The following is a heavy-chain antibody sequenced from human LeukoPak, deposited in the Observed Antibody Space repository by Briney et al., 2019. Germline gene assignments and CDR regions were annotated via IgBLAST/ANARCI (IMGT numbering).Heavy chain of an antibody. CDR3: AKDYVEFDS. D-gene: IGHD3-16*01. Sequence: GGSLRLSCAVSGTTLSNYGMSWVRQAPGKGLEWVAGISDSGGRTNYADSVKGRFTISRDNSRNTLFLQMNSLRVEDTAVYYCAKDYVEFDSWGQGTLVTVSS. J-gene: IGHJ4*02. CDR1: GTTLSNYG. CDR2: ISDSGGRT. V-gene: IGHV3-23*01.